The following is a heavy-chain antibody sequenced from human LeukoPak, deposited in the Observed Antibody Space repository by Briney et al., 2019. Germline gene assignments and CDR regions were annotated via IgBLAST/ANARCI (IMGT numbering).Heavy chain of an antibody. CDR3: ARGSIAVAVFRFDP. CDR1: GYTFTGYY. D-gene: IGHD6-19*01. CDR2: INPNSGGT. J-gene: IGHJ5*02. V-gene: IGHV1-2*02. Sequence: ASVKVSFKASGYTFTGYYMHWVRQAPGQGLEWMGWINPNSGGTNYARKFQGRVTMTRDTSISTAYMELSRLRSDDTAVYYCARGSIAVAVFRFDPWGQGTLVTVSS.